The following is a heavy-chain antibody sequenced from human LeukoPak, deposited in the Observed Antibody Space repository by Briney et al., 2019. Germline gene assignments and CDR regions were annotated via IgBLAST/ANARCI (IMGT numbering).Heavy chain of an antibody. V-gene: IGHV1-69*04. CDR2: IIPILGIA. CDR1: GGTFSSYA. D-gene: IGHD1-26*01. J-gene: IGHJ4*02. CDR3: ASQLGSYPDY. Sequence: ASVKVSCKASGGTFSSYAISWVRQAPGQGLEWMGRIIPILGIANYAQKFQGRVTITTDESTSTAYMELSSLRSEDTAVYYCASQLGSYPDYWGQGTLVTVSS.